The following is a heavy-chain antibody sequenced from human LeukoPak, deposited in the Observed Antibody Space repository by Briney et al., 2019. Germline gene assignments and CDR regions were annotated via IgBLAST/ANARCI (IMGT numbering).Heavy chain of an antibody. J-gene: IGHJ4*02. D-gene: IGHD6-13*01. CDR2: ISWNDDK. V-gene: IGHV2-5*01. CDR3: THRLSTTWYGN. CDR1: GFSLSTSGVG. Sequence: SGPTLVKPTQTLTLTCTFSGFSLSTSGVGVGWIRQPPGKALEWLALISWNDDKRYSPSLKSRLTITKDTSKNQVVLIMTNMDPVDTATYYCTHRLSTTWYGNWGQGTLVIVSS.